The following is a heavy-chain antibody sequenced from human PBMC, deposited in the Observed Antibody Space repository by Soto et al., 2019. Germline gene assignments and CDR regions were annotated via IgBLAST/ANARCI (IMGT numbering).Heavy chain of an antibody. CDR1: GFTFSSYG. J-gene: IGHJ4*02. V-gene: IGHV3-33*01. D-gene: IGHD4-17*01. Sequence: QVQLVESGGGVVQPGRSLRLSCAASGFTFSSYGMHWVRQAPGKGLEWVAVIWYDGSNKYYADSVKGRFTISGDNSKNTLYLQMNSLRAEDTAVYYCARDPTDAVTTSVDYWGQGTLVTVSS. CDR2: IWYDGSNK. CDR3: ARDPTDAVTTSVDY.